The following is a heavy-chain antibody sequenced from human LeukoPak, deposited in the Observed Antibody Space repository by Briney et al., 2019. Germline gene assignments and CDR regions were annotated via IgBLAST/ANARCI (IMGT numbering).Heavy chain of an antibody. Sequence: SSETLSLTCTVSGGSISTYYWNWIRQPPGKGLEWIGYIYYSGTTNYNPSLKSRVSMSVDTSKNQFSLKLSSVTAADTAVYYCARSYSSRGWFDPWGQGTLVTVSS. V-gene: IGHV4-59*12. J-gene: IGHJ5*02. CDR3: ARSYSSRGWFDP. CDR1: GGSISTYY. D-gene: IGHD6-13*01. CDR2: IYYSGTT.